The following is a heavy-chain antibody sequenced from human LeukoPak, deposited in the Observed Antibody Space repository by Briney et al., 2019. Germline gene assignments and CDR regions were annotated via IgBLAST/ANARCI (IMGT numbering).Heavy chain of an antibody. CDR2: IYYSGST. Sequence: PSETLSLTCTVSGGSISSHYWSCIRQPPGKGLEWIGCIYYSGSTNYNPSLKSRVTISVDTSKNQFSLKLSSVTAADTAVYYCGGPYNSGWRLGFHIWGQGTMVTVFS. V-gene: IGHV4-59*08. CDR3: GGPYNSGWRLGFHI. J-gene: IGHJ3*02. CDR1: GGSISSHY. D-gene: IGHD6-19*01.